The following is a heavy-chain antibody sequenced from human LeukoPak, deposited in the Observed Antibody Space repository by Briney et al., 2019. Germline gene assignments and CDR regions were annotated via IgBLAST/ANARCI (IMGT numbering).Heavy chain of an antibody. CDR3: AKGELVVAGTFFDW. D-gene: IGHD6-19*01. CDR1: GLTFSSYA. J-gene: IGHJ4*02. V-gene: IGHV3-23*01. Sequence: PGGSLRLSCAASGLTFSSYAMSWVRQAPGKGLEWVSAISGSGGSTYYADSVKGRLTISRDNSKNTLYLQMNSLRAEDTAVYYCAKGELVVAGTFFDWWGQGTLVTVSS. CDR2: ISGSGGST.